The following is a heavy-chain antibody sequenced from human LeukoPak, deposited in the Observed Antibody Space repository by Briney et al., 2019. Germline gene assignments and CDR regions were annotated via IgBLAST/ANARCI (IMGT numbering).Heavy chain of an antibody. D-gene: IGHD3-10*01. CDR3: AKTEGSGLVYYFMDV. CDR2: ISGSGGTT. J-gene: IGHJ6*03. CDR1: GFTFSIYG. V-gene: IGHV3-23*01. Sequence: PGGSLRLSCAASGFTFSIYGMNWVRQAPGKGLEWVSGISGSGGTTYYADSAKGRFTISRDNSKNTVYLKMNSLRAEDTAIYYCAKTEGSGLVYYFMDVWGKGTTVTISS.